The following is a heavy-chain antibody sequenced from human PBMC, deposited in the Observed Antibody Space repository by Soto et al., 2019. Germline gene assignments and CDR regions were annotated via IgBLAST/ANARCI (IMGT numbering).Heavy chain of an antibody. Sequence: PSETLSLTCTVSGGCSSSSIYYWCWIRHPPGKGLEWIGSMYYIGSTYYNPSLKSRVTISVDTSKNQFSLKLSSVTAADTAVYYCARHTVLRYFGSLLYAQCWG. CDR3: ARHTVLRYFGSLLYAQC. J-gene: IGHJ6*01. D-gene: IGHD3-9*01. CDR2: MYYIGST. V-gene: IGHV4-39*01. CDR1: GGCSSSSIYY.